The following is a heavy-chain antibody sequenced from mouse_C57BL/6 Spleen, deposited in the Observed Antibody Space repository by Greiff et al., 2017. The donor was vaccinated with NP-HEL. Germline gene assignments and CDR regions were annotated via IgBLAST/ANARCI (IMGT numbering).Heavy chain of an antibody. CDR3: AAYDSGYAMDY. CDR1: GYTFTTYW. Sequence: QVQLQQPGTELVKPGASVKLSKASGYTFTTYWMHWVKQRPGQGLEWIGNINPSNGGTNYNETFKSKATLTVDKSSSTAYMQLSSLTSEDSAVYYCAAYDSGYAMDYWGQGTSGTVSS. D-gene: IGHD2-4*01. J-gene: IGHJ4*01. V-gene: IGHV1-53*01. CDR2: INPSNGGT.